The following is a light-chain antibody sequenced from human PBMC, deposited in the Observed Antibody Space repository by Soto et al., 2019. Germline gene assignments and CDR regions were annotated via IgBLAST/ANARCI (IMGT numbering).Light chain of an antibody. V-gene: IGLV2-14*01. Sequence: QSALTQPASVSGSHGQSITISCTGTSSDVGGYNYVSWYQQHPGKAPKLMIYEVSNRPSGVSNRFSGSKSGNTASLTISGLQAEDEADYYCSSYTGSSTPYVFGTGTNLTVL. CDR1: SSDVGGYNY. CDR2: EVS. CDR3: SSYTGSSTPYV. J-gene: IGLJ1*01.